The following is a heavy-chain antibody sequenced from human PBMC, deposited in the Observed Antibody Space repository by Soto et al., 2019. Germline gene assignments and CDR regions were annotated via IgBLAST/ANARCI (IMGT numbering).Heavy chain of an antibody. D-gene: IGHD4-17*01. CDR2: IIPIFGTA. J-gene: IGHJ5*02. Sequence: SVKVSFKASGGTFSSYAISWVRQAPGQGLEWMGGIIPIFGTANYAQKFQGRVTITADESTSTAYMELSSLRSEDTAVYYCARDLWGDYAWFDPWGQGTLVTVYS. CDR3: ARDLWGDYAWFDP. V-gene: IGHV1-69*13. CDR1: GGTFSSYA.